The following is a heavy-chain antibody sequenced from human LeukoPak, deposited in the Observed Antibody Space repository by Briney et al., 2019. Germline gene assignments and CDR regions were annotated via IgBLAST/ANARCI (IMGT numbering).Heavy chain of an antibody. D-gene: IGHD3-3*01. V-gene: IGHV3-23*01. CDR1: GFTFSSYG. J-gene: IGHJ6*03. CDR3: ARGGISIFGVVIYMDV. Sequence: GGSLRLSCAASGFTFSSYGMSWVRQAPGKGLEWVSAISGSGGSTYYADFVKGRFTISRDNAKNSLSLQMNSLRVEDTALYYCARGGISIFGVVIYMDVWGKGTTVTVSS. CDR2: ISGSGGST.